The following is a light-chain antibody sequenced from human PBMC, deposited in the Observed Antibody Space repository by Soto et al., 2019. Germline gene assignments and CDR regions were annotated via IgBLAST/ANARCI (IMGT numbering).Light chain of an antibody. V-gene: IGKV3-20*01. CDR2: GAS. CDR3: QQYGSWT. J-gene: IGKJ1*01. Sequence: EIVFTQSPGTLSLSPGERATLSCRASRSVSSSYLAWYQQKPGQAPRLLIYGASSRATGIPDRFSGSGSGTDFTLTISRLEPEDFAVYYCQQYGSWTFGQGTKVDIK. CDR1: RSVSSSY.